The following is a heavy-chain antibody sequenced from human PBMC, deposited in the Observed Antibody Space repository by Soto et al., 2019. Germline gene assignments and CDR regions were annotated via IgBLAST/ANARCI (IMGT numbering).Heavy chain of an antibody. CDR3: ARGLSGPRGRRITIFGVVIMESYGMDV. CDR1: GVTFSSYG. CDR2: IWYDGSNK. D-gene: IGHD3-3*01. V-gene: IGHV3-33*01. Sequence: PGGSLRLSCAASGVTFSSYGMHWVRQAPGKGLEWVAVIWYDGSNKYYADSVKGRFTISGDNSKNTLYLQMNSLRAEGTAVYYCARGLSGPRGRRITIFGVVIMESYGMDVWGQGTTVTVSS. J-gene: IGHJ6*02.